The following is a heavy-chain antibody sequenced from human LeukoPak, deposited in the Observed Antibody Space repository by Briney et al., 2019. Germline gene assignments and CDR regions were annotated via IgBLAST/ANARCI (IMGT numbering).Heavy chain of an antibody. V-gene: IGHV3-66*02. CDR1: GFTVSSNY. D-gene: IGHD2-15*01. CDR2: IYSGGST. J-gene: IGHJ4*02. CDR3: ARDLGIGGVY. Sequence: GGSLGLSCAASGFTVSSNYMSWVRQAPGKGLEWVSVIYSGGSTYYADSVKGRFTISRDNSKNTLYLQMNSLRAEDTAVYYCARDLGIGGVYWGQGTLVTVSS.